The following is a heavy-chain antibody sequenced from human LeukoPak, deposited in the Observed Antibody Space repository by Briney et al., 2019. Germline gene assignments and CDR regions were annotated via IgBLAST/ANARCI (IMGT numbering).Heavy chain of an antibody. CDR1: GFTFSSYW. Sequence: GGSLRLSCAASGFTFSSYWMHWVRQAPGKGLVWVSRINSDGSSTNYADSVKGRFTISRDNAKNTLYLQMNSLRAEDTAVYYCARLWVAGDPFDIWGQGTMVTVSS. CDR3: ARLWVAGDPFDI. D-gene: IGHD2-15*01. V-gene: IGHV3-74*01. CDR2: INSDGSST. J-gene: IGHJ3*02.